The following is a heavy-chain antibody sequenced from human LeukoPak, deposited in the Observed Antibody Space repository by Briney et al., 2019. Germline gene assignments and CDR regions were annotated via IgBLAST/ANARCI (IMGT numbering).Heavy chain of an antibody. J-gene: IGHJ4*02. D-gene: IGHD3-3*01. CDR3: ARWRVSTIFGPKYYFDY. CDR2: INHSGST. Sequence: SETLSLTCAVYGGSFSGYYWSWIRQPPGKGLEWIGEINHSGSTNYNPSLKSRVTISVDTSKNQFSLKLSSVTAADTAVYYCARWRVSTIFGPKYYFDYWGQGTLVTVS. CDR1: GGSFSGYY. V-gene: IGHV4-34*01.